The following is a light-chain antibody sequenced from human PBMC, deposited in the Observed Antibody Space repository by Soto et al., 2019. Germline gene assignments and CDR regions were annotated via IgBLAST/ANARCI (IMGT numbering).Light chain of an antibody. Sequence: EVVLTQSPATLSLSPGERATLSCRASQTVSRYLAWYQQKPSQAPRLLIYAASNRATGIPARFSGSGSGTDFTLTISSLEPEDFAVYYCQQRTNWLWTFGQGTKVEIK. CDR1: QTVSRY. J-gene: IGKJ1*01. CDR2: AAS. V-gene: IGKV3-11*01. CDR3: QQRTNWLWT.